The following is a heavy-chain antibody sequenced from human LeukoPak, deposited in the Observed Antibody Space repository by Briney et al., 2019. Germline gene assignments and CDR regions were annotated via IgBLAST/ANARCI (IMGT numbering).Heavy chain of an antibody. J-gene: IGHJ4*02. V-gene: IGHV1-18*01. CDR1: GYTFTSYG. CDR2: ISAYNGNT. D-gene: IGHD6-13*01. Sequence: ASAKVSCKASGYTFTSYGISWVRQAPGQGLEWMGWISAYNGNTNYAQKFQGRVTMTRNTSISTAYMELRSLRSEDTAVYYCARTLVRYSSSPGYWGQETLVTVSS. CDR3: ARTLVRYSSSPGY.